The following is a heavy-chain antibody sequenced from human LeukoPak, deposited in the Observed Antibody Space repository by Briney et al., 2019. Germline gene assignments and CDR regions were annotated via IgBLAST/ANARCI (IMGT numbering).Heavy chain of an antibody. CDR3: AREKCSSTSCYTGHDAFDI. V-gene: IGHV1-69*13. J-gene: IGHJ3*02. CDR1: GGTFSSYA. D-gene: IGHD2-2*02. Sequence: SVKVSCKASGGTFSSYAISWVRQAPGQGLEWMGGIIPIFGTANYAQKFQGRVTITADESTSTAYMELSSLRSEDTAVYYCAREKCSSTSCYTGHDAFDIWGQGTMVTVSS. CDR2: IIPIFGTA.